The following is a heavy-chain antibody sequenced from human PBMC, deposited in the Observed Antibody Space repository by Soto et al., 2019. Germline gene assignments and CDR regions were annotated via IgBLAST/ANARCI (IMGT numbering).Heavy chain of an antibody. J-gene: IGHJ4*02. CDR1: GFIFEDYD. CDR2: ISSNSGAI. CDR3: VKGTFSSSKVIFDY. Sequence: VQLVESGGGLAQPGRSLRLSCVASGFIFEDYDMHWVRQVPGKGLEWVSSISSNSGAIKYADSVKGRFTLSRDNAKNSMYLEMNSLRVEDTAFYFCVKGTFSSSKVIFDYWGQGTLVTVSS. D-gene: IGHD6-6*01. V-gene: IGHV3-9*01.